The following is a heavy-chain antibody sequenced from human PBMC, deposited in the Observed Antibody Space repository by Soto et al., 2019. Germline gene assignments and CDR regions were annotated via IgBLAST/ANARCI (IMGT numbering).Heavy chain of an antibody. CDR1: GFTFGNYA. V-gene: IGHV3-23*01. Sequence: EVQLLESGGDLVQPGGSLRLSCTASGFTFGNYAMGWVRQAPGKGLECVSSISGGGDDTLYADSVKGRLTLSRDNSKNTLYLQMNSLRVEDTAVYYCARAGPFYLDYWGQGTLVTVSS. CDR3: ARAGPFYLDY. J-gene: IGHJ4*02. CDR2: ISGGGDDT.